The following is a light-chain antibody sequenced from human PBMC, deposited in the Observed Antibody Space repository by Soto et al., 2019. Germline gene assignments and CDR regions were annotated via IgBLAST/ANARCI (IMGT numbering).Light chain of an antibody. CDR1: QSISSY. CDR3: QRRRDPPT. Sequence: IVWTQSQATLSLPPGQRPTLSSRASQSISSYLAWYQQPPGQAPRLLIYDASHRATGIPASISGGASAKDFPTTIGRLDTDYVAFYYCQRRRDPPTFGQGTKVDIK. J-gene: IGKJ1*01. CDR2: DAS. V-gene: IGKV3-11*01.